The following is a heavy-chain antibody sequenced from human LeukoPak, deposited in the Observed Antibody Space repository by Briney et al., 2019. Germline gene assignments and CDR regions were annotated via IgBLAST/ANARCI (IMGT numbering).Heavy chain of an antibody. CDR3: AKWSGDYPSYYLDY. D-gene: IGHD4-17*01. J-gene: IGHJ4*02. CDR1: GFTFSSFG. CDR2: IRSDGSSK. Sequence: GGSLRLSCAASGFTFSSFGLHWVRQAPGKGLEWVALIRSDGSSKNYADSVKGRLTISRDTSKNTVHLQMNNLRAEDTAVYYCAKWSGDYPSYYLDYWGQGTLVTVSS. V-gene: IGHV3-30*02.